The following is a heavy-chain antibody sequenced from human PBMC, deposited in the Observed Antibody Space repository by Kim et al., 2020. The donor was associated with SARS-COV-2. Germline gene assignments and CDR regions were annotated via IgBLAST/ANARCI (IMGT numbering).Heavy chain of an antibody. D-gene: IGHD3-22*01. CDR3: AKDDSYYDSSGYSSRDAFDI. CDR2: IWYDGSNK. V-gene: IGHV3-33*06. CDR1: GFTFSSYG. J-gene: IGHJ3*02. Sequence: GGSLRLSCAASGFTFSSYGMHWVRQAPGKGLEWVAVIWYDGSNKYYADSVKGRFTISRDNSKNTLYLQMNSLRAEDTAVYYCAKDDSYYDSSGYSSRDAFDIWGQGTMVTVSS.